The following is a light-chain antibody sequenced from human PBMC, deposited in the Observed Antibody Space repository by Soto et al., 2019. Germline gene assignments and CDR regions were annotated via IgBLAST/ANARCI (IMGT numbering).Light chain of an antibody. CDR2: GAS. V-gene: IGKV3-20*01. J-gene: IGKJ4*01. Sequence: ETVLTQSPVTLSLSPGERATLSCRASQSVNSNYLGWYQQKPGQAPRLLMDGASSRATGIPDRFSGSGSGTDFTLTISRLEPEDFAVYYCQQHGDSLTFGGGTKVDIK. CDR3: QQHGDSLT. CDR1: QSVNSNY.